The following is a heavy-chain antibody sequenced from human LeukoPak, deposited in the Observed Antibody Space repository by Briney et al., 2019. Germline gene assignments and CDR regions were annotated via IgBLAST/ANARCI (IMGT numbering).Heavy chain of an antibody. CDR1: GFMFSNYS. J-gene: IGHJ4*02. D-gene: IGHD3-16*01. Sequence: PGGSLRLSCATSGFMFSNYSMNWVRQAPGKGLVWVSRINTDGSSTSYADSVKGRFTISRDNAKNTLYLQMNSLRAEDTAVYYCARDGGGYWGQGTLVTVSS. CDR3: ARDGGGY. V-gene: IGHV3-74*01. CDR2: INTDGSST.